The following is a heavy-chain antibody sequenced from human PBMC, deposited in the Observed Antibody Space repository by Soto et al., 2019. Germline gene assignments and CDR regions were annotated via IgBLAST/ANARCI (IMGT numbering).Heavy chain of an antibody. V-gene: IGHV1-18*01. D-gene: IGHD2-2*03. CDR1: GYTFTSYD. CDR3: ARWIAKPHDAFDI. J-gene: IGHJ3*02. CDR2: MNASNGNT. Sequence: VASVKGSCKGSGYTFTSYDVNWVRQATGQRLEWMGWMNASNGNTNYAQKLQGRVTMTTDTSTSTAYMELRSLRSDDTAVYYCARWIAKPHDAFDIWGQGTMVTVSS.